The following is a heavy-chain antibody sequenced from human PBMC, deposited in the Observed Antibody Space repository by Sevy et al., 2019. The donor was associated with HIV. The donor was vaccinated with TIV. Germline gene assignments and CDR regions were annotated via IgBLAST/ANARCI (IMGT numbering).Heavy chain of an antibody. CDR3: TGGFQRKNVWSGYWEGHEF. CDR1: GYSFTDYY. D-gene: IGHD3-3*01. CDR2: INPKSAVT. Sequence: ASVKVSCKASGYSFTDYYIHWVRQAPGQGLEWMGRINPKSAVTNYPQKFQGRVTMTCDTSINTAYMDLSSLRYDDTDLYYCTGGFQRKNVWSGYWEGHEFWGQGTPVTVSS. V-gene: IGHV1-2*05. J-gene: IGHJ4*02.